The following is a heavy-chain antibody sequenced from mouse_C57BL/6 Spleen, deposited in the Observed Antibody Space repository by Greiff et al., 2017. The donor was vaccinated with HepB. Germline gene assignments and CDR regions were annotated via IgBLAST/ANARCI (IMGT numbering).Heavy chain of an antibody. CDR1: GYTFTDYE. D-gene: IGHD2-5*01. J-gene: IGHJ3*01. Sequence: VQGVESGAELVRPGASVTLSCKASGYTFTDYEMHWVKQTPVHGLEWIGAIDPETGGTAYNQKFKGKAILTADKSSSTAYMELRSLTSEDSAVYYCTYSNYPFAYRGQGTLVTVSA. CDR3: TYSNYPFAY. V-gene: IGHV1-15*01. CDR2: IDPETGGT.